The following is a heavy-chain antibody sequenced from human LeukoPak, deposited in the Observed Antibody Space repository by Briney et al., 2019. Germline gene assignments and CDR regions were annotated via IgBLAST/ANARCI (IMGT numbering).Heavy chain of an antibody. Sequence: TGGSLRLSCAASGFTFSSYGMHWVRQAPGKGLEWVAVIWYDGSNKYYADSVKGRFTISRDNSKNTLFLQMNSLRAEDTAVYYCAGSRFGEFGKFDSWGQGTLVTVSS. J-gene: IGHJ4*02. CDR2: IWYDGSNK. V-gene: IGHV3-33*01. D-gene: IGHD3-10*01. CDR3: AGSRFGEFGKFDS. CDR1: GFTFSSYG.